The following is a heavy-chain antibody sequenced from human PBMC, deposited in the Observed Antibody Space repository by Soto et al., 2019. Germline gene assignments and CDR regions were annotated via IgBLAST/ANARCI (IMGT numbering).Heavy chain of an antibody. CDR2: INAGNGNT. CDR1: GYTFTSYA. D-gene: IGHD3-22*01. V-gene: IGHV1-3*01. CDR3: AKGSGYYYWFDY. Sequence: ASVKVSCKASGYTFTSYAMHWLRQAPGQRLEWMGWINAGNGNTKYSQKFQGRVTITRDTSASPAYMELSSLSSEDTAVYYNAKGSGYYYWFDYWGQGTLVTVSS. J-gene: IGHJ4*02.